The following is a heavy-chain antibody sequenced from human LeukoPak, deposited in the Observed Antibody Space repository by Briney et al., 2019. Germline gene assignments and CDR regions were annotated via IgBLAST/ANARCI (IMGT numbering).Heavy chain of an antibody. CDR3: ATPAGYSSGWYPH. Sequence: SVKVSCKASGGTLSSYAFGWVRQAPGQGLEWMGRIIPILGIANYAQKFQGRVTITADKSTSTVYMELSSPRSDDTAVYYCATPAGYSSGWYPHWGQGTLVTVSS. CDR2: IIPILGIA. J-gene: IGHJ4*02. D-gene: IGHD6-19*01. V-gene: IGHV1-69*04. CDR1: GGTLSSYA.